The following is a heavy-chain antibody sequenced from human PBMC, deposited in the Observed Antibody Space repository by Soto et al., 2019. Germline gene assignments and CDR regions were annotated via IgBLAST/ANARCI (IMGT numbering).Heavy chain of an antibody. CDR3: ARDKIPGLFDY. D-gene: IGHD2-21*01. CDR2: INHSGST. Sequence: QVQLQQWGAGLLKPSETLSLTCAVYGGSFSGYYWTWLRQPPGTGLEWIGEINHSGSTNYNPSLKSRVTISVDTSKNQFSLKLTSVTAADTAVYYCARDKIPGLFDYWGQGTLVTVSS. J-gene: IGHJ4*02. CDR1: GGSFSGYY. V-gene: IGHV4-34*01.